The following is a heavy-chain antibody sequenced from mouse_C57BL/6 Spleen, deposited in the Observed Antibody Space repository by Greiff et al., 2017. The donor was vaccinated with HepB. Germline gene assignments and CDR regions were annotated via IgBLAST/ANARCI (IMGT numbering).Heavy chain of an antibody. CDR1: GYTFTSYW. V-gene: IGHV1-61*01. Sequence: QVQLQQPGAELVRPGSSVKLSCKASGYTFTSYWMDWVKQRPGQGLEWIGNIYPSDSETHYNQKFKDKATLTVDKSSSTAYMQLSSLTSEDSAVYYCARKLLQSGWYFDVWGTGTTVTVSS. CDR3: ARKLLQSGWYFDV. J-gene: IGHJ1*03. CDR2: IYPSDSET. D-gene: IGHD2-12*01.